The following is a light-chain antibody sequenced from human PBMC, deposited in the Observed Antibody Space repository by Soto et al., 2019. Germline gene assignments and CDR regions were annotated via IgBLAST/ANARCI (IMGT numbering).Light chain of an antibody. J-gene: IGLJ3*02. CDR2: EGS. CDR1: SSDVGSYNL. Sequence: QSALTQPASVSGSPGQSITISCTGTSSDVGSYNLVAWYQQHLGKAPKLMIYEGSKRPSGVSNRFSGSKSGNTASLTISGLQADDEADYYCCSYAGSSTWVFGGGTKLTVL. V-gene: IGLV2-23*01. CDR3: CSYAGSSTWV.